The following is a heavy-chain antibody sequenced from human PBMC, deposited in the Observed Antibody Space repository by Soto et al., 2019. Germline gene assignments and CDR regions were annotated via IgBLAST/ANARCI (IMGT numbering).Heavy chain of an antibody. CDR3: ARVLGLVPDY. Sequence: PWGSLRLSCAASGFTFSSYVMHWVRQAPGKGLEWVAVISDDGSNKYYADSVKGRFTISRDNSKNTLYLQMNSLRAADTAVYYCARVLGLVPDYWGQGTRVTVAS. V-gene: IGHV3-30-3*01. CDR2: ISDDGSNK. J-gene: IGHJ4*02. CDR1: GFTFSSYV. D-gene: IGHD6-6*01.